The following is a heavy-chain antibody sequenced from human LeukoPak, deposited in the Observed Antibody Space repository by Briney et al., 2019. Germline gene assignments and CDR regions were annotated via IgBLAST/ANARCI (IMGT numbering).Heavy chain of an antibody. CDR2: ISDSGGST. J-gene: IGHJ4*02. D-gene: IGHD3-10*01. CDR1: GFTFSNYA. Sequence: GGSLRLSCAASGFTFSNYAMTWVRQAPGKGLEWVSGISDSGGSTYYADSVKGRFTISRDNSKNTLYLQMNSLRAEDAAVYYCAKSLSGGGYHFEYWGQGTLVTVSS. CDR3: AKSLSGGGYHFEY. V-gene: IGHV3-23*01.